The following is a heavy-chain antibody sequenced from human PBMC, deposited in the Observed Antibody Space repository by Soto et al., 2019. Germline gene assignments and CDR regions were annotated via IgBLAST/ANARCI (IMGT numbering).Heavy chain of an antibody. V-gene: IGHV4-34*01. J-gene: IGHJ4*02. Sequence: SETLSLTCAVYGGSFSGYYWSWIRQPPGKGLEWIGEINHSGSTNYNPSLKSRVTISVDTSKNQFSLKLSSVTAADTAVYYCARGGALVDSSGYPQRRLGYWGQGTLVTVSS. D-gene: IGHD3-22*01. CDR1: GGSFSGYY. CDR2: INHSGST. CDR3: ARGGALVDSSGYPQRRLGY.